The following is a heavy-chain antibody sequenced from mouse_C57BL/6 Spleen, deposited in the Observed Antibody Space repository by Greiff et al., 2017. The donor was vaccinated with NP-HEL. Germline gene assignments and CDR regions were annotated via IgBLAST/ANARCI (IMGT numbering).Heavy chain of an antibody. Sequence: EVQLQQSGAELVRPGASVKLSCTASGFNIKDDYMHWVKQRPEQGLEWIGWIDPENGDTEYASKFQGKATITADTSSNTAYLQISSLTSEDTAVYYCTTGGYGSRYYFDYWGQGTTLTVSS. D-gene: IGHD1-1*01. V-gene: IGHV14-4*01. J-gene: IGHJ2*01. CDR3: TTGGYGSRYYFDY. CDR2: IDPENGDT. CDR1: GFNIKDDY.